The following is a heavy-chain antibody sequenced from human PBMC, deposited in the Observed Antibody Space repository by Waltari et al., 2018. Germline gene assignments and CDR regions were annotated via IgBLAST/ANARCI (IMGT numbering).Heavy chain of an antibody. CDR3: TTAAPYSYDTFDY. J-gene: IGHJ4*02. V-gene: IGHV3-15*01. Sequence: EVQLVESGGGLVKPGGSLRLYCAASGFTFSNAWMSWVRQAPGKGVEWVSRSKSKTEAGTTAYAAPLKGRCTISRDDSKTTLNLQMNSLKAEDTAVYYCTTAAPYSYDTFDYWGQGTLVTVSS. CDR2: SKSKTEAGTT. CDR1: GFTFSNAW. D-gene: IGHD5-18*01.